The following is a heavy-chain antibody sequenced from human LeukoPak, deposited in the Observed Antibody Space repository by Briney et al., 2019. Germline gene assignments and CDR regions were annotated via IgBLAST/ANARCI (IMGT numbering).Heavy chain of an antibody. Sequence: GGSLRLSCAASGFTVSSNHMSWVRQPPGKGLEWVSVIYNGDATNYPESVKGRFTISRDNSKNTLYLQMNSLRAEDAAVYYCAGGPERLVFHYWGQGTLVTVSS. CDR2: IYNGDAT. V-gene: IGHV3-53*03. CDR3: AGGPERLVFHY. D-gene: IGHD6-6*01. J-gene: IGHJ4*02. CDR1: GFTVSSNH.